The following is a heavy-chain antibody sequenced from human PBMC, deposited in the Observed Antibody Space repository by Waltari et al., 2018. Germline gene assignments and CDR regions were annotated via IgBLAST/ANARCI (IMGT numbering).Heavy chain of an antibody. CDR1: GFHFSSNG. CDR2: ISYDGSNK. CDR3: AKDQEWELRDFYYYYGMDV. Sequence: QVQLVESGGGVVQPGRSLRLSCAASGFHFSSNGMHWVRTATGQGLEWVAVISYDGSNKYYADSVKGRFTISRDNSKNTLYLQMNSLRAEDTAVYYCAKDQEWELRDFYYYYGMDVWGQGTTVTVSS. J-gene: IGHJ6*02. V-gene: IGHV3-30*18. D-gene: IGHD1-26*01.